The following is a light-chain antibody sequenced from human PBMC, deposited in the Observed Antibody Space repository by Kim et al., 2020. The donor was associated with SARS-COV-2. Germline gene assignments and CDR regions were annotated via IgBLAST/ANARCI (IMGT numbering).Light chain of an antibody. CDR3: QQTYSAPRT. Sequence: ASVGDRVTITCRASQTISSYLSWYQQKPGKAPKLLIYTASSLQSGVPSTFSGSGFGTYFTLTISTLQPEDFATYYCQQTYSAPRTFGQGTKVDIK. CDR2: TAS. V-gene: IGKV1-39*01. J-gene: IGKJ1*01. CDR1: QTISSY.